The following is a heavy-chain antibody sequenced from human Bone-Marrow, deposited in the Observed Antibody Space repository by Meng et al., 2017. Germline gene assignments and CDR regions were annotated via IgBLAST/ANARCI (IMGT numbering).Heavy chain of an antibody. CDR1: GYTFSDYS. Sequence: ASVKVSCKASGYTFSDYSMHWVRQAPGQGLEWMGWINPDSGDTNYALRFQGRVTMTRETSIRTAYMELSRLRSDDTALYYCARVMRRLNSGYTGYDLDYWGQGTLVTVSS. J-gene: IGHJ4*02. CDR3: ARVMRRLNSGYTGYDLDY. CDR2: INPDSGDT. D-gene: IGHD5-12*01. V-gene: IGHV1-2*02.